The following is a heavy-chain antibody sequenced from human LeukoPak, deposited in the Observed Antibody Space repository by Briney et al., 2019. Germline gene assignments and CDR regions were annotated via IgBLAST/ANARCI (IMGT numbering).Heavy chain of an antibody. CDR1: GFTFSSYA. J-gene: IGHJ4*02. CDR2: ISGSGGST. Sequence: GGSLRLSCAASGFTFSSYAMSWVRQAPGKGLEWVSAISGSGGSTYYADSVKGRFTISRDNSKNTLYLQMGSLRAEDMAVYYCARVGDGYNSAFDYWGQGTLVTVSS. CDR3: ARVGDGYNSAFDY. D-gene: IGHD5-24*01. V-gene: IGHV3-23*01.